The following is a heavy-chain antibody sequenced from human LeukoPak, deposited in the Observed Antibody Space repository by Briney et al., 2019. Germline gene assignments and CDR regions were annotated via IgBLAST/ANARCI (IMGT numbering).Heavy chain of an antibody. D-gene: IGHD3-9*01. CDR3: ARAAYYDILTGYSENIFDY. CDR2: INPNSGGT. Sequence: GASVKVSCKASGYTLTGYYMHWVRQAPGQGLEWMGWINPNSGGTNYAQKFQGRVTMTRDTSISTAYMELSRLRSDDTAVYYCARAAYYDILTGYSENIFDYWGQGTLVTVSS. V-gene: IGHV1-2*02. CDR1: GYTLTGYY. J-gene: IGHJ4*02.